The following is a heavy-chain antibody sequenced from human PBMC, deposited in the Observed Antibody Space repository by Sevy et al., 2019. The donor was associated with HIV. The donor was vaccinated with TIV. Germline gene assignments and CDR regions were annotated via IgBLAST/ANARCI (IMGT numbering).Heavy chain of an antibody. V-gene: IGHV3-33*01. CDR1: GFTFSTYG. CDR3: ARDLEFYDYGDYGPAFMPDY. CDR2: IWFDGSNT. J-gene: IGHJ4*02. D-gene: IGHD4-17*01. Sequence: GGSLRLSCAASGFTFSTYGMHWVRQAPDKGLEWVAVIWFDGSNTYYADSMKGRFTISRDIAKNTLHLQMNSLRAEDTAVYYCARDLEFYDYGDYGPAFMPDYWGQGTLVTVSS.